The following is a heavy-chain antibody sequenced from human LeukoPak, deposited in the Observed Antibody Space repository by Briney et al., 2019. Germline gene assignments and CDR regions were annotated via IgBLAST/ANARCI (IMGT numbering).Heavy chain of an antibody. J-gene: IGHJ4*02. Sequence: ASVKVSCKASGYTFTSYGISWVRQAPGQGLEWMGWISAYNGNTDYAQKLQGRVTMTTDTSTSTAYMELRSLRSDDTAVYYCARRSGYYYDSSGYDYWGQGTLVTVSS. CDR1: GYTFTSYG. V-gene: IGHV1-18*01. D-gene: IGHD3-22*01. CDR3: ARRSGYYYDSSGYDY. CDR2: ISAYNGNT.